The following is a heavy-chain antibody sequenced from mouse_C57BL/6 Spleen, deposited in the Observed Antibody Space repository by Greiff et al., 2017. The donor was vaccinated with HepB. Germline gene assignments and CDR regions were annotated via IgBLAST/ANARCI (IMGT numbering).Heavy chain of an antibody. CDR2: ISGGGGNT. CDR1: GFTFRSYT. V-gene: IGHV5-9*01. D-gene: IGHD1-1*01. Sequence: EVMLVESGGGLVKPGGSLKLSCAASGFTFRSYTMSWVRQTPGQGLEWVATISGGGGNTYYPDSVKGRVTISRDNAKTTRYLQMSSLRSEDAALYYCTRASYNYYGGFSDWGQGTMVTVSA. J-gene: IGHJ3*01. CDR3: TRASYNYYGGFSD.